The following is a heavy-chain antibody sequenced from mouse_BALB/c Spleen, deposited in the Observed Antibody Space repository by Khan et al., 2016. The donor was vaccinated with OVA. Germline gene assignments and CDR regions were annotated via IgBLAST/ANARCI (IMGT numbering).Heavy chain of an antibody. V-gene: IGHV1S81*02. CDR1: GYTFTSYH. J-gene: IGHJ3*01. CDR3: TRSGYGSFAY. Sequence: QVRLQQSGAELVKPGASVKLSCKASGYTFTSYHMYWVKQRPGQGLEWFGEINPNNGGTNFNEKFKTKATLTVDKSSSTAYMQLSSLTSEDSAVYYCTRSGYGSFAYWGQGTLVTVSA. CDR2: INPNNGGT. D-gene: IGHD2-2*01.